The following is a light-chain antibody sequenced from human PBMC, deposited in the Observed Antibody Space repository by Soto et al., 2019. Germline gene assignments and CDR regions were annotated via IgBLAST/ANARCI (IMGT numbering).Light chain of an antibody. CDR1: QSVSSSY. V-gene: IGKV3-20*01. CDR2: AAS. Sequence: EIVLTQSPGTLSVSPGERATLSCRASQSVSSSYLTWYQQKPGQAPRLLIYAASGRATGIPDRFSGSGSGTEFTLTISRLEPEDFAVYYCQQYGYSLSTFGPGTKVDIK. CDR3: QQYGYSLST. J-gene: IGKJ3*01.